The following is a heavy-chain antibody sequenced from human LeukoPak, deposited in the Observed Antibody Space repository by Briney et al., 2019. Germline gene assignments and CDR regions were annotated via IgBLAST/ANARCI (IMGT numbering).Heavy chain of an antibody. D-gene: IGHD1-26*01. CDR1: GGTFSSYA. CDR2: IIPIFGTA. J-gene: IGHJ1*01. Sequence: SVKVSCKASGGTFSSYAISWVRQAPGQGLEWMGGIIPIFGTANYAQKFLDRVTMTTDTSTSTAYMELRSLRSDDTAVYYCARGLSGSYFSFQYWGQGTLVTVSS. V-gene: IGHV1-69*05. CDR3: ARGLSGSYFSFQY.